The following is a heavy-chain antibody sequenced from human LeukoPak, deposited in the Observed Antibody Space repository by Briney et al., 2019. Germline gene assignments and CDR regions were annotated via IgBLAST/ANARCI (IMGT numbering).Heavy chain of an antibody. CDR2: IYYNGNA. V-gene: IGHV4-59*12. CDR3: ARGITDYYDSSGSCFDY. J-gene: IGHJ4*02. D-gene: IGHD3-22*01. CDR1: GGSINNYY. Sequence: SETLSLTCTVSGGSINNYYWTWIRQPPGKGLEWIAFIYYNGNAHYSPSLKSRVTISVDKSKNQFSLKLSSVTAADTAVYYCARGITDYYDSSGSCFDYWGQGTLVTVSS.